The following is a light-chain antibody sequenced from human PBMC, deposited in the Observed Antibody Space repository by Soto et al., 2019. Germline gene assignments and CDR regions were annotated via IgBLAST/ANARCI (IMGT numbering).Light chain of an antibody. CDR2: SAS. V-gene: IGKV3-15*01. J-gene: IGKJ1*01. CDR3: QQYNNWPRT. CDR1: QSVSSD. Sequence: EIVMTQPPATLSVSPGERATLSCRASQSVSSDLAWYHQKPGQAPRLLIYSASTRATGIPARFSGSGSGTEFTLTINSLQSEDFAVYYCQQYNNWPRTFGQGTKVDIK.